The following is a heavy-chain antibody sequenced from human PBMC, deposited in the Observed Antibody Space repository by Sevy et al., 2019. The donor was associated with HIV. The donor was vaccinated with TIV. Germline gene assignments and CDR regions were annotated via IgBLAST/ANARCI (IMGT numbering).Heavy chain of an antibody. Sequence: GGSLRLSCAASGFTFSSYAMSWVRQAPGKGLEWVSAISGSGGSTYYADSVKGRFTISRDNSKNTLYLQMNSLRAEDTAVYYCAKDVEMATIKGNYFDYWGQGTLVTVSS. CDR2: ISGSGGST. CDR1: GFTFSSYA. V-gene: IGHV3-23*01. J-gene: IGHJ4*02. D-gene: IGHD5-12*01. CDR3: AKDVEMATIKGNYFDY.